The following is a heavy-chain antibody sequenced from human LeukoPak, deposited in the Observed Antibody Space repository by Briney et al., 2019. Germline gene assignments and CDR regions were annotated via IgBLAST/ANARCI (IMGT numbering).Heavy chain of an antibody. Sequence: PGRSLRLSCAASRFTFSSYGIHWVRQAPGKGLEGVAVISYDGSSYFYADSVKGRFTISRDNSKSTLFLQMNSLRAEDTAVYYCAKSRRTSSDYYYGMDVWGQGTTVTVSS. J-gene: IGHJ6*02. V-gene: IGHV3-30*18. CDR3: AKSRRTSSDYYYGMDV. D-gene: IGHD1/OR15-1a*01. CDR2: ISYDGSSY. CDR1: RFTFSSYG.